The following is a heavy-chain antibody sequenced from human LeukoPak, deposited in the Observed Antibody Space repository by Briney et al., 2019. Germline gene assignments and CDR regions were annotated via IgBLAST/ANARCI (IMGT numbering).Heavy chain of an antibody. CDR2: FDPEDGET. V-gene: IGHV1-24*01. CDR1: GYTLTGLS. J-gene: IGHJ4*02. Sequence: ASVKVSCRVSGYTLTGLSMHWVRQAPGKGLEWMGGFDPEDGETIYTQNFQGRVTMTEDTSTDTGYMELSSLRSEDTAVYYCTITGADFDYWGQGTLVTVFS. D-gene: IGHD7-27*01. CDR3: TITGADFDY.